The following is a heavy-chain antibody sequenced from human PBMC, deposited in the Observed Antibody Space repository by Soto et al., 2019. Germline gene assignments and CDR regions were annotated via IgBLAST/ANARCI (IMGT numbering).Heavy chain of an antibody. CDR3: AKDLKDIVVVVAATPVSNGMDV. J-gene: IGHJ6*02. CDR2: ISGSGGST. D-gene: IGHD2-15*01. CDR1: GFTFSSYA. V-gene: IGHV3-23*01. Sequence: GGSLRLSCAASGFTFSSYAMSWVRQAPGKGLEWVSAISGSGGSTYYADSVKGRLTISRENSKNTLYLQMNSLRAEDTAVYYCAKDLKDIVVVVAATPVSNGMDVWGQGTTVTVSS.